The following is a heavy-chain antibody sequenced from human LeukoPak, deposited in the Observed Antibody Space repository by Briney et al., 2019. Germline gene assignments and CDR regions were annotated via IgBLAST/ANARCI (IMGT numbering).Heavy chain of an antibody. CDR2: INTNTGNP. CDR1: GHTFTSYD. V-gene: IGHV7-4-1*02. Sequence: GASVKVSCKASGHTFTSYDINWVRQAPGQGLEWMGWINTNTGNPTYAQGFTGRFVFSLDTSVSTAYLQISSLKAEDTAVYYCARPAETGTTNWFDPWGQGTLVTVSS. CDR3: ARPAETGTTNWFDP. D-gene: IGHD1-7*01. J-gene: IGHJ5*02.